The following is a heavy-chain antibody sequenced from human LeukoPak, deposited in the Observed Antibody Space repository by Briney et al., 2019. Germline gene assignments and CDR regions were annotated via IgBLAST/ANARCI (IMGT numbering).Heavy chain of an antibody. CDR3: ARGGSIGYGAFDI. V-gene: IGHV3-48*01. CDR1: GFTFSSYS. D-gene: IGHD1-26*01. CDR2: ISSSSSTI. J-gene: IGHJ3*02. Sequence: GGSLRLSCAASGFTFSSYSMNWVRQAPGKGLEWVSYISSSSSTIYYADSVKGRFTISRDNSKNTLYLQMNSLRAEDTAVYYCARGGSIGYGAFDIWGQGTMVTVSS.